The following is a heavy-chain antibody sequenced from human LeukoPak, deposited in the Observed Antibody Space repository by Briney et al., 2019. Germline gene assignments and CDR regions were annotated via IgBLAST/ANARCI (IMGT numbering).Heavy chain of an antibody. CDR1: GFTFSSYN. Sequence: GGSLTLSCAASGFTFSSYNMNWVRQAPGKGLQWVSYISSSSDTIYYADSVKGRFTLSRDDSKNSLFLQMNSLTTEDTAVYYCNRVPGWAFDYWGQGALVTVSS. D-gene: IGHD3-9*01. CDR3: NRVPGWAFDY. V-gene: IGHV3-48*01. J-gene: IGHJ4*02. CDR2: ISSSSDTI.